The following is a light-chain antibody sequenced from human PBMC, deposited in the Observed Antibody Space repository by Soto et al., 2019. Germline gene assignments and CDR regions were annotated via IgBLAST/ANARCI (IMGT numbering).Light chain of an antibody. J-gene: IGKJ1*01. CDR1: QSISGY. Sequence: DIQMTQSPSALSASVGDRVTITCRASQSISGYLTWFQQKPGKAPKLLIHGAFRLRSGVPSRFSGSGSGTDFTLTISSLQPDDFATYYCQQYSNYWPFGQG. CDR3: QQYSNYWP. V-gene: IGKV1-39*01. CDR2: GAF.